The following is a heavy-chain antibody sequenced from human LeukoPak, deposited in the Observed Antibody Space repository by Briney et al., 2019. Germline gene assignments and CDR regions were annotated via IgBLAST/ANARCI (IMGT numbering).Heavy chain of an antibody. CDR2: ISSSGSTV. J-gene: IGHJ6*04. D-gene: IGHD3-10*02. CDR3: AELGTTMIGGV. Sequence: GGCLRLSCAASGFTFSSYEMNWVRQAPGKGLEWVSYISSSGSTVYYADSVKGRFTISRDNAKNSLCLQMNSLRAEDTAVYYCAELGTTMIGGVWGKGTTVTISS. CDR1: GFTFSSYE. V-gene: IGHV3-48*03.